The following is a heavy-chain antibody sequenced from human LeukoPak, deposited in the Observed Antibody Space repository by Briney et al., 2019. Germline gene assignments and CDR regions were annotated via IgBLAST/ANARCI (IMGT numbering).Heavy chain of an antibody. CDR2: ISDSGSST. CDR1: AFSLDSEE. Sequence: GGSMRLACAASAFSLDSEEMSWVRQAPGKGLEWVSTISDSGSSTYYADSVRGRFTISRDNSKNTLYLQMDSLRAEDTAIYYCAKVPYSDYGSGRPPFMDVWGQGTTVAVSS. J-gene: IGHJ6*02. V-gene: IGHV3-23*01. CDR3: AKVPYSDYGSGRPPFMDV. D-gene: IGHD3-10*01.